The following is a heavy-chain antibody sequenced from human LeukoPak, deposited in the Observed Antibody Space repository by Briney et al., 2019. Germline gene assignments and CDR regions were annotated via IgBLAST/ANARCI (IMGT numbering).Heavy chain of an antibody. CDR2: LSSGDNT. V-gene: IGHV3-66*01. D-gene: IGHD4-17*01. CDR1: GFTFSSYG. CDR3: ARDGPRTTVTTYVNWYFDL. Sequence: PGGSLRLSCAASGFTFSSYGMHWVRQAPGRGLEWVSALSSGDNTHYADSVKGRFTISRDNSKNTLYLQMNSLRAEDTAVYYCARDGPRTTVTTYVNWYFDLWGRGTLVTVSS. J-gene: IGHJ2*01.